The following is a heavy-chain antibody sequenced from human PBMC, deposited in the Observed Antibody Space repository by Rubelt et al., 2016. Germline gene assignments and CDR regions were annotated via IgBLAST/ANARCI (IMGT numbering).Heavy chain of an antibody. J-gene: IGHJ4*02. CDR1: GGSISSSSYY. CDR3: AGDRGDSTGRIDC. V-gene: IGHV4-39*07. D-gene: IGHD3-22*01. Sequence: QLQLQESGPGLVKPSETLSLTCTVSGGSISSSSYYWGWIRQPPGKGLEWIGYIYYTGTTYYNPSLKSRVSISVDTSKTQFSLTLGSVTAADTAVYYCAGDRGDSTGRIDCWGQGTLVSVSS. CDR2: IYYTGTT.